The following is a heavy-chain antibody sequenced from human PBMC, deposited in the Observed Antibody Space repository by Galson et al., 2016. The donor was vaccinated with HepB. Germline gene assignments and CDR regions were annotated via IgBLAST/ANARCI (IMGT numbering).Heavy chain of an antibody. CDR1: GYTFTNYA. Sequence: QSGAEVKKPGESLNISCKASGYTFTNYAMHWVRQAPGQRLEWMGWINAGNGNTKYSQKFQGRVTITRDTSAGTAHMELSSLRSEDTAVYYCARGQLTFDYWGQGTLVTVSS. J-gene: IGHJ4*02. CDR3: ARGQLTFDY. CDR2: INAGNGNT. D-gene: IGHD6-13*01. V-gene: IGHV1-3*01.